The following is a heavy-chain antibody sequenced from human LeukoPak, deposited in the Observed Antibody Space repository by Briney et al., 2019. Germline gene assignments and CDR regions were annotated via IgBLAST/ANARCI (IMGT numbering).Heavy chain of an antibody. J-gene: IGHJ6*02. V-gene: IGHV3-23*01. CDR1: GFTFSSYA. D-gene: IGHD1-1*01. CDR3: ARGARYSYSYGMDV. Sequence: GGSLRLSCVVSGFTFSSYAMNWVRQAPGKGLEWVSGITASGGSTYYTDSVKGRFTISRDNSKNTLFLQMNSLRAEDTAVYYCARGARYSYSYGMDVWGQGTSVTVSS. CDR2: ITASGGST.